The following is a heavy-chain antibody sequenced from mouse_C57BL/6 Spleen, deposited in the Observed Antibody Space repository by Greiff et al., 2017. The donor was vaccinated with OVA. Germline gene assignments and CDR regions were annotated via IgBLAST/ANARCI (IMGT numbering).Heavy chain of an antibody. J-gene: IGHJ2*01. V-gene: IGHV1-4*01. D-gene: IGHD1-1*01. CDR1: GYTFTSYT. Sequence: VQLQQSGAELARPGASVKMSCKASGYTFTSYTMHWVKQRPGQGLEWIGYINPSSGYTKYNQKFKDKATLTADKSSSTAYMQLSSLTSEDSAVYYCARWRDYYGSSYYFDYWGQGTTLTVSS. CDR3: ARWRDYYGSSYYFDY. CDR2: INPSSGYT.